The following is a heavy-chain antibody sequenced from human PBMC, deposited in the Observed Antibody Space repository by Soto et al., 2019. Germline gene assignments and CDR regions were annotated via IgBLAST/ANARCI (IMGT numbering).Heavy chain of an antibody. CDR1: GYTFTSYG. V-gene: IGHV1-18*01. J-gene: IGHJ6*02. CDR3: AGYSGTMVRVAHPDFYGMDV. Sequence: QVQLVQSGAEVKKPGASVKVSCKASGYTFTSYGISWVRQAPGQGLEWMGWISAYNGNTNYAQKLQGRVTMTTDTSTRTAYMELRSLRSDDTAVYYCAGYSGTMVRVAHPDFYGMDVWGQVTTVTVAS. CDR2: ISAYNGNT. D-gene: IGHD3-10*01.